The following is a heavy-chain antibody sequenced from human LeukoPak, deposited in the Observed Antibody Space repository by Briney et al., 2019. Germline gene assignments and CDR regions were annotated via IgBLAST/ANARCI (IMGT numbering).Heavy chain of an antibody. Sequence: PSVKVSCKASGYTFSNFGINWVRQAPGQGLEWMGWISGNNDNPNYGQKFQGRFTVTTDSSTNTAYMELRDLRFDDTAVYYCARDGTSTDDYWGQGTLVTVSS. CDR2: ISGNNDNP. CDR1: GYTFSNFG. V-gene: IGHV1-18*01. J-gene: IGHJ4*02. CDR3: ARDGTSTDDY. D-gene: IGHD2-2*01.